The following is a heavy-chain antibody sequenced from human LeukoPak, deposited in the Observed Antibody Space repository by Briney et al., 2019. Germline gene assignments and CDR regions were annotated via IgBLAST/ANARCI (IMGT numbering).Heavy chain of an antibody. CDR2: IKQDGSEK. J-gene: IGHJ4*02. V-gene: IGHV3-7*01. D-gene: IGHD2-15*01. CDR1: GFTFSSYW. Sequence: PGGSLRLSCAASGFTFSSYWMSWDRQAPGTGLEWVANIKQDGSEKYYVDSVKGRFTISRDNAKNSLYLQMNSLRAEDTAVYYCARVFGYCSGGSCYSFDYWGQGTLVTVSS. CDR3: ARVFGYCSGGSCYSFDY.